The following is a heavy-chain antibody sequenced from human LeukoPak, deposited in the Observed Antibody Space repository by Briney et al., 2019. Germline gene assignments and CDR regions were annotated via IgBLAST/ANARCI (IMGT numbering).Heavy chain of an antibody. CDR1: GGSISSSSYY. J-gene: IGHJ4*02. CDR2: IYYSGST. V-gene: IGHV4-39*01. D-gene: IGHD4-17*01. Sequence: SETLSLTCTVSGGSISSSSYYWGWIRQPPGKGLEWIVSIYYSGSTYYNPSLKSRVTISVDTSKNQFSLKLSSVTAADTAVYYCASVLLRLLDYWGQGTLVTVSS. CDR3: ASVLLRLLDY.